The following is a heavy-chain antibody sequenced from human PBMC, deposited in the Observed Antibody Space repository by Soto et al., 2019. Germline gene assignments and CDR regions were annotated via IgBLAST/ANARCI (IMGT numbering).Heavy chain of an antibody. CDR3: ARDRVERRYREYFQH. D-gene: IGHD3-16*02. Sequence: PSETLSLACTVSGGSFSSGDYYWSWSRQPPGKGLEWIGNIYYSGSTNYNPSLKSRVTISVDTSKNQFSLKLSSVTAADTAVYYCARDRVERRYREYFQHWGQATLVTGSS. J-gene: IGHJ1*01. V-gene: IGHV4-61*08. CDR2: IYYSGST. CDR1: GGSFSSGDYY.